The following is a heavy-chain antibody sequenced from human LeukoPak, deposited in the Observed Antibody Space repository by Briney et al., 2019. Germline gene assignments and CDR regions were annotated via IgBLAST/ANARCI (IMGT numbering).Heavy chain of an antibody. CDR3: ARFEQFYDSSAHYLDY. D-gene: IGHD3-22*01. CDR2: MNPNSGNT. J-gene: IGHJ4*02. V-gene: IGHV1-8*01. Sequence: ASVKVSCKASGYTFTSYDINWVRQATGQGLEWMGWMNPNSGNTGYAQKFQGRVTMTRNTSISTAYMELSSLRSEDTALYYCARFEQFYDSSAHYLDYWGQGTLVTVSS. CDR1: GYTFTSYD.